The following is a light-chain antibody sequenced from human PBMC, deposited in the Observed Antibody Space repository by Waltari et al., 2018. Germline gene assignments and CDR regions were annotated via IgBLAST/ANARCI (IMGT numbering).Light chain of an antibody. CDR1: STDLARYNL. CDR2: EAT. CDR3: CSYTGSSTSYG. J-gene: IGLJ1*01. V-gene: IGLV2-23*01. Sequence: QSALSQPAPVSGSPGQSLTITCTGPSTDLARYNLVPWSQHHPNRAPQLIIYEATKRPSGISHRFSGAKSGATASLRISGLQADDEADYYCCSYTGSSTSYGCGGGTKVTVL.